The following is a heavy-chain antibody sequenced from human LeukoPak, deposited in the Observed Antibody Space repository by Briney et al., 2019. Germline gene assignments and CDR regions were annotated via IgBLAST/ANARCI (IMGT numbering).Heavy chain of an antibody. Sequence: PGGSLRLSCAASGFTFSSYWMSWVRQAPGKGLEWVANIKQDGSEKYYVDSVKGRFTISRDNAQNSLYLQMNSLRAEDTAVYYCARDSSGQLLSYAFDIWGQGTMVTVSS. CDR3: ARDSSGQLLSYAFDI. CDR1: GFTFSSYW. V-gene: IGHV3-7*01. CDR2: IKQDGSEK. J-gene: IGHJ3*02. D-gene: IGHD6-13*01.